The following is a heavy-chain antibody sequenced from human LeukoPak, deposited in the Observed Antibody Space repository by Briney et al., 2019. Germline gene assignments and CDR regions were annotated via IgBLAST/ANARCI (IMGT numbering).Heavy chain of an antibody. V-gene: IGHV3-23*01. CDR2: ISGSGGST. D-gene: IGHD3-22*01. CDR1: GFIFSSYA. J-gene: IGHJ4*02. Sequence: GGSLRLSCAASGFIFSSYAMSWVRQAPGKGLEWVSAISGSGGSTYYADSVKGRFTISRDNSKNTLYLQMNSLRAEDTAVYYCAKWMVRYYDSSGYYYGERSSFDYWGQGTLVTVSS. CDR3: AKWMVRYYDSSGYYYGERSSFDY.